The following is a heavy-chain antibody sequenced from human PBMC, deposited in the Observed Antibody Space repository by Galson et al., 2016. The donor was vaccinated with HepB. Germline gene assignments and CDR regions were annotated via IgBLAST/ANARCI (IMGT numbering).Heavy chain of an antibody. CDR1: GGTFSRFA. Sequence: VKVSCKASGGTFSRFAFSWVRQAPGQGLEWMGGIIPLFGTPNYAQKFQGGVTITADESTTTADMELRGLRSEDTAVYYCATMRGFSYPYFESWGQGTLVTVSS. CDR2: IIPLFGTP. V-gene: IGHV1-69*01. J-gene: IGHJ4*02. CDR3: ATMRGFSYPYFES. D-gene: IGHD3-3*01.